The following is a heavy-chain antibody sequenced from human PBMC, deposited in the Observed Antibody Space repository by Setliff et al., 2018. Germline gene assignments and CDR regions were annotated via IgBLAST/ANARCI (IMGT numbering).Heavy chain of an antibody. Sequence: SETLSLTCSVSGDSINNFYWNWIRQSPGTGLEWIGYIFSDGTTYYNPSLKSRVAMSVDTSKKQFSLSLSAVTAADTAVYYCTRERLYYDDLTGFSPEAFDIWGQGTMVTVSS. CDR1: GDSINNFY. V-gene: IGHV4-59*01. J-gene: IGHJ3*02. D-gene: IGHD3-9*01. CDR2: IFSDGTT. CDR3: TRERLYYDDLTGFSPEAFDI.